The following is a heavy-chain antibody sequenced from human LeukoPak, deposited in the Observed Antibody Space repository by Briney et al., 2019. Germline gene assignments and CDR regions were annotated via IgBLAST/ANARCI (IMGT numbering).Heavy chain of an antibody. CDR1: AFTFDDYA. V-gene: IGHV3-9*03. Sequence: GGSLRLSCAASAFTFDDYAMHWVRQAPGKGLEWVSGISWNSGSIGYADSVKGRFTISRDNAKNSLYLQMNSLRAEDMALYYCAKDIFRRGYSYGYGAFDIWGQGTMVTVSS. J-gene: IGHJ3*02. D-gene: IGHD5-18*01. CDR2: ISWNSGSI. CDR3: AKDIFRRGYSYGYGAFDI.